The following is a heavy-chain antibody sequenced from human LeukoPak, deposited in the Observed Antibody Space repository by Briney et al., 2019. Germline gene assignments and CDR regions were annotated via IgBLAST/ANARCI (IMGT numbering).Heavy chain of an antibody. CDR3: ARMTTVVPYYFDY. V-gene: IGHV4-59*01. CDR2: IYYSGST. Sequence: SETLSLTCTVSGGSISSYYWSWIRQPPGKGLEWIGYIYYSGSTNYNPSLTSRVTISVDTSKNQFSLKLSSVTAADTAVYYCARMTTVVPYYFDYWGQGTLVTVSS. CDR1: GGSISSYY. J-gene: IGHJ4*02. D-gene: IGHD4-23*01.